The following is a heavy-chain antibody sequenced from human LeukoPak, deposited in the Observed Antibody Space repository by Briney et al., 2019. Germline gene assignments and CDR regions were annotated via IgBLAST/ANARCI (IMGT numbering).Heavy chain of an antibody. Sequence: GGSLRLSCAASGFTVSSNYMSWVRQAPGKGLEWVSAISGSGGSTYYADSVKGRFTISRDNSKNTLYLQMNSLRAEDTAVYYCAKDGERIFDYWGQGTLVTVSS. V-gene: IGHV3-23*01. CDR1: GFTVSSNY. CDR2: ISGSGGST. D-gene: IGHD7-27*01. J-gene: IGHJ4*02. CDR3: AKDGERIFDY.